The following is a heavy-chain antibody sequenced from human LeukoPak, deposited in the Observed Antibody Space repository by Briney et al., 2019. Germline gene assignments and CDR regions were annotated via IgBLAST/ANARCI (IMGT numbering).Heavy chain of an antibody. CDR1: GCSISGYY. CDR2: IYSSGST. D-gene: IGHD6-13*01. J-gene: IGHJ4*02. V-gene: IGHV4-59*08. Sequence: SETLSLTCTVSGCSISGYYWSWIRQPPGKGLEWIAYIYSSGSTDYNPSLNSRVTISVDTSKNQFSLKLTSVTAADTAVYYCARHFKAAAAQRAFDYWGRGTLVTVSS. CDR3: ARHFKAAAAQRAFDY.